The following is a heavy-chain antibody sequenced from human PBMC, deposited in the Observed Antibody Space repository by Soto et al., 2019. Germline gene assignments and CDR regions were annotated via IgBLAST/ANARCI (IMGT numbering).Heavy chain of an antibody. V-gene: IGHV4-4*02. CDR1: GDSITSTNW. Sequence: QVQLQESGPGLVKPSGTLSLTCGVSGDSITSTNWWSWVRQPPGRGLEWIREIYHSGTTHYNPSLKSRITILLDESKNQFSLNLSSVTAADTAVYYCARLKGPDHYGLDVWGQGTTVSVFS. CDR2: IYHSGTT. J-gene: IGHJ6*02. CDR3: ARLKGPDHYGLDV.